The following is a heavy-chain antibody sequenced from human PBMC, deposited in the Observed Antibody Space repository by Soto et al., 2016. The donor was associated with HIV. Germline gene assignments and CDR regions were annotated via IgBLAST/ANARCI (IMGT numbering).Heavy chain of an antibody. CDR1: GFTFSGST. Sequence: EVQLVESGGGLVQPGGSLKLSCAASGFTFSGSTMHWVRQASGKGLEWVGRIRSKANSYATAYAASVKGRFTISRDDSKNTAYLQMNSLKTEDTAVYYCTSRGVVPTTMSVGGPYGMDVWGPRDHGHRLL. J-gene: IGHJ6*01. D-gene: IGHD2-2*01. V-gene: IGHV3-73*01. CDR3: TSRGVVPTTMSVGGPYGMDV. CDR2: IRSKANSYAT.